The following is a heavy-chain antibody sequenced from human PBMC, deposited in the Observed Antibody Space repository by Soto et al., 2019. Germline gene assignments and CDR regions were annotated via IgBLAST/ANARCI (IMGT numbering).Heavy chain of an antibody. CDR3: AKDGITMVRGVNYYYYGMDV. V-gene: IGHV3-30*18. J-gene: IGHJ6*02. CDR2: ISYDGSNK. Sequence: QVQLVESGGGVVQPGRSLRLSCAASGFTFSSYGMHWVRQAPGKGLEWVAVISYDGSNKYYADSVKGRFTISRDNSKNTLYLQMNSLRAEDTAVYYCAKDGITMVRGVNYYYYGMDVWGQGTTVTVSS. CDR1: GFTFSSYG. D-gene: IGHD3-10*01.